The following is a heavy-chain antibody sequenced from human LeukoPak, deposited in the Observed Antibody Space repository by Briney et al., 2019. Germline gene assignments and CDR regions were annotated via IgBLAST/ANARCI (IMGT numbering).Heavy chain of an antibody. CDR1: GFTFSSYS. CDR3: ARDWPTIAAAGTIPEYFQH. V-gene: IGHV3-21*01. Sequence: GGALRLSCAASGFTFSSYSMNWVRHTPEKGLGWVSSISSSSSYIYYADSVKGRFSISRDNAKNSLYLQMNSLRAEDTAVYYCARDWPTIAAAGTIPEYFQHWGQGTLVTVSS. J-gene: IGHJ1*01. D-gene: IGHD6-13*01. CDR2: ISSSSSYI.